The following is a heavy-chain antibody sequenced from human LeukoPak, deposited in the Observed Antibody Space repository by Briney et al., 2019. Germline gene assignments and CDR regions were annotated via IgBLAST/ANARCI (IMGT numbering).Heavy chain of an antibody. CDR3: ARGTGRFGELFPNWFDP. V-gene: IGHV4-59*01. D-gene: IGHD3-10*01. CDR1: GGSISSYY. Sequence: SETLSLTCTVSGGSISSYYWSWIRQPPGKGLEWIGYIYYSGGTNYNPSLKSRVTISVDTSKNQFSLKLSSVTAADTAVYYCARGTGRFGELFPNWFDPWGQGTLVTVSS. CDR2: IYYSGGT. J-gene: IGHJ5*02.